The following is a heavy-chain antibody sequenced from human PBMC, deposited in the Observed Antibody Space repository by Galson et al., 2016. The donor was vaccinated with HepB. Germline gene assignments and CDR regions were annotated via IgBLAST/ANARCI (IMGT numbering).Heavy chain of an antibody. CDR2: INSDGSST. Sequence: SLRLSRAASGFTFSSHWMYWVRQAPGKGLMWVSRINSDGSSTNYADSVKGRFTISRDNAKNTLYLQMNSLRAEDTAVYYCTRDPPHFWGLEFDYWGQGTLVTVSS. CDR1: GFTFSSHW. D-gene: IGHD3-16*01. J-gene: IGHJ4*02. V-gene: IGHV3-74*01. CDR3: TRDPPHFWGLEFDY.